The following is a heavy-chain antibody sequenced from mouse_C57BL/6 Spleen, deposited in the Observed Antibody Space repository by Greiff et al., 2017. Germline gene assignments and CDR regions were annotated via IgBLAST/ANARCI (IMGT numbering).Heavy chain of an antibody. D-gene: IGHD2-3*01. J-gene: IGHJ4*01. CDR3: ARRAMGDGTYYYAMDY. Sequence: VMLVESGAELVKPGASVKISCKASGYAFSSYWMNWVKQRPGKGLEWIGQIYPGDGDSNYNGKFKGKATLTADKSSSTAYMQLSSLTSEDSAVYFCARRAMGDGTYYYAMDYWGQGTSVTVSS. V-gene: IGHV1-80*01. CDR2: IYPGDGDS. CDR1: GYAFSSYW.